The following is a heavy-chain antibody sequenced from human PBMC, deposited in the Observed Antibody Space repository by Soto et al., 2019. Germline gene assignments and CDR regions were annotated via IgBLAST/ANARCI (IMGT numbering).Heavy chain of an antibody. J-gene: IGHJ6*02. CDR2: INPNSGGT. Sequence: XSVKGSCKAAGYTFTGYYVRWGRQAPGQGLEWMGWINPNSGGTNYAQKFQGRVTMTRDTSISTAYMELSRLRSDDTAVYYCARIPLFDSVDVWGQGTKVTVSS. CDR1: GYTFTGYY. CDR3: ARIPLFDSVDV. V-gene: IGHV1-2*02. D-gene: IGHD3-9*01.